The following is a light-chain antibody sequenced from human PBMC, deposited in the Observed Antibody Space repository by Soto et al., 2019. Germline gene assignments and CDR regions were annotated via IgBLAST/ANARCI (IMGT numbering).Light chain of an antibody. J-gene: IGKJ4*01. CDR2: GAS. CDR3: QQYGSSPFT. CDR1: QSVSSNY. Sequence: EIVLRQSPGTLSLSPGERATLSCRASQSVSSNYLAWYQQKPGQAPRLLIYGASSRATGIPDRFSGSGSGTDFTLTISRLEPEDFAVYYCQQYGSSPFTFGGGTKVEIK. V-gene: IGKV3-20*01.